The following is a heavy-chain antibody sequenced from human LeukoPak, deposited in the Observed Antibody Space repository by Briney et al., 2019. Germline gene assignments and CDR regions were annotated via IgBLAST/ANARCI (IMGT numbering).Heavy chain of an antibody. CDR1: GGSISSSGHF. D-gene: IGHD2-21*01. J-gene: IGHJ5*02. V-gene: IGHV4-39*01. Sequence: SETLSLTCTVSGGSISSSGHFWGWIRQPPGKGLEGVASIHYSGNTWYTPSLNPSLKSRVTISVDTSKNQFYLKVSSVIAADTAVFYCASHCGGDCFSWGQGTQVTVSS. CDR3: ASHCGGDCFS. CDR2: IHYSGNT.